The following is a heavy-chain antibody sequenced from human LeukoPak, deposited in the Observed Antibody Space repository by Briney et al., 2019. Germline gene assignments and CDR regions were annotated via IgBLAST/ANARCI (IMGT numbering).Heavy chain of an antibody. Sequence: GGSLRLSCAASGFTFSTYYMDWVRQAPGKGLEWVGLSRAKGDSYSTEYAASVKGRFSILRDESENSMYLQMNSLKTEDTAVYFCVREYFYGMDVWGQGTTVTVSS. J-gene: IGHJ6*02. CDR1: GFTFSTYY. CDR3: VREYFYGMDV. V-gene: IGHV3-72*01. CDR2: SRAKGDSYST.